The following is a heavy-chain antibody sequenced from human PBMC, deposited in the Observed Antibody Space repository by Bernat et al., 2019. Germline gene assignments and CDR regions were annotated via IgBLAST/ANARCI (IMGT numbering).Heavy chain of an antibody. Sequence: QVQLVESGGGVVQPGRSLRLSCTASGFTFSTYAMHWVRQAPGKGLEWVAVISYDGIDKYYAESVKGRFTISRDNSKNTLFLQMNSLRPEDTAVYYCARDKGYSSSSGSLGYWGQGTLVTVSS. CDR1: GFTFSTYA. D-gene: IGHD6-6*01. J-gene: IGHJ4*02. CDR2: ISYDGIDK. V-gene: IGHV3-30-3*01. CDR3: ARDKGYSSSSGSLGY.